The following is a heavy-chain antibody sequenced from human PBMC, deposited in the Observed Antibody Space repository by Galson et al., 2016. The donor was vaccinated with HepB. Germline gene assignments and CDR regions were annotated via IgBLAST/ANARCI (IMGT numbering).Heavy chain of an antibody. CDR3: AGGGDWRLDY. CDR1: GDSITTRIYF. V-gene: IGHV4-39*07. Sequence: SETLSLTCNVSGDSITTRIYFWAWIRQPPGKGLEWIGEIHHRRSSNFNPSLKSRVTISVDKSKNQFSLRLNSVTAADTAVYFCAGGGDWRLDYWGQGSLVTVSS. D-gene: IGHD2-21*02. J-gene: IGHJ4*02. CDR2: IHHRRSS.